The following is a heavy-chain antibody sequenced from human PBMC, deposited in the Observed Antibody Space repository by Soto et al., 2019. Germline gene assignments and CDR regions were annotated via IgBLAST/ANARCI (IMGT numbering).Heavy chain of an antibody. CDR1: WFTFCRYA. Sequence: GAPRPSFAAPWFTFCRYALSWGRPAPGEGLEWVSAISGSGGSTYYADSVKGRFTISRDNSKNTLYLQMNSLRAEDTAVYYCAKGVPGIAVAGTGYFQHWGQGTLVTVSS. CDR2: ISGSGGST. CDR3: AKGVPGIAVAGTGYFQH. D-gene: IGHD6-19*01. J-gene: IGHJ1*01. V-gene: IGHV3-23*01.